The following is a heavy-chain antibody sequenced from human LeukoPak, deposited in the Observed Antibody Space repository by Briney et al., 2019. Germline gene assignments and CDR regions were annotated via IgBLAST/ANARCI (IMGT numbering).Heavy chain of an antibody. CDR2: VYHTGST. Sequence: SETLSLTCAVSGYSITSGYYWGWVRQPPGKGLEWIGSVYHTGSTYYNPSLRSRVTILVDTSKNQFSLKLSSVTAADTAVYFCARGGRCSSTSCYAGGAFDVWGQVTMVTVSS. CDR1: GYSITSGYY. D-gene: IGHD2-2*01. CDR3: ARGGRCSSTSCYAGGAFDV. V-gene: IGHV4-38-2*01. J-gene: IGHJ3*01.